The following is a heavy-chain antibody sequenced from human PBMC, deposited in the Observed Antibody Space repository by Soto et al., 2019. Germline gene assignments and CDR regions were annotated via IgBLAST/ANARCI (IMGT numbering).Heavy chain of an antibody. V-gene: IGHV4-59*01. D-gene: IGHD2-21*02. CDR1: GGSISSYY. Sequence: QVRLQESGPGLVKPSETLSLTCTVSGGSISSYYWSWIRQPPGKGLEWIGYMYNTGSTIYNPSLKSHVGISVDPSKNQCSLKLNSVTAADTAVYYCARDLWGYCGADCYPLDVWGQGTTVTVSS. CDR3: ARDLWGYCGADCYPLDV. CDR2: MYNTGST. J-gene: IGHJ6*02.